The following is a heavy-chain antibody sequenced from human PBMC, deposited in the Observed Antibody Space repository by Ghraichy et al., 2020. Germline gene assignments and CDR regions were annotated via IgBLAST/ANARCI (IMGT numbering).Heavy chain of an antibody. CDR2: IISGGST. CDR1: GFTLSNYA. CDR3: AKALDRSGYYDY. D-gene: IGHD3-22*01. Sequence: GESLNISCAASGFTLSNYAMNWVRQAPGKGLEWVSSIISGGSTYYADSVSGRFTISRDYSKNTLYLQMNSLRAEDTAVYYCAKALDRSGYYDYWGQGTPVTVSS. V-gene: IGHV3-23*01. J-gene: IGHJ4*02.